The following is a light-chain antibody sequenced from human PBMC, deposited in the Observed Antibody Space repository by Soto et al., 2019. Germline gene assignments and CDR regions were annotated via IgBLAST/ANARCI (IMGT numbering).Light chain of an antibody. CDR1: SSDVGSYNL. J-gene: IGLJ3*02. CDR3: CSYAGSSTLV. Sequence: QSALTQPASVSGSPGQSITISCTGTSSDVGSYNLVSWYQQHPGKAPKLMIYEVSKRPSGVSNRFSGSKSGNKASLTISGLQAEDEADYYFCSYAGSSTLVFGGGTKLTVL. CDR2: EVS. V-gene: IGLV2-23*02.